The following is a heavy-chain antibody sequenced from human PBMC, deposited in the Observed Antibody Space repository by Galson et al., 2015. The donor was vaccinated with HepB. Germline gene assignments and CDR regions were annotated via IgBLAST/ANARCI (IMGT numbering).Heavy chain of an antibody. Sequence: SLRLSCAASGFTFSSYAMHWVRQAPGKGLEWVAIIWYDGSNKYYADSVKGRFTISRDNSKNTLYLQMNSLRAEDTAVYYCARGYRPYQLPPNPGYWGQGTLVTVSS. J-gene: IGHJ4*02. V-gene: IGHV3-33*08. D-gene: IGHD2-2*01. CDR3: ARGYRPYQLPPNPGY. CDR1: GFTFSSYA. CDR2: IWYDGSNK.